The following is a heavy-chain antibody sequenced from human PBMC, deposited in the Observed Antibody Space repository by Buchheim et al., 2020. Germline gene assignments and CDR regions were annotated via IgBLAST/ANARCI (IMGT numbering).Heavy chain of an antibody. J-gene: IGHJ4*02. Sequence: EVLLVESGGGLVQPGGSLSLSCAASGFTFSRFWMSWVQAPGKGLEWVANINEDGTEKYYVDSVKGRFTISRDNAKNSLYLQMNSLTAEDAAVYYCAGETYYFDHWGQGAL. CDR3: AGETYYFDH. CDR2: INEDGTEK. CDR1: GFTFSRFW. V-gene: IGHV3-7*01.